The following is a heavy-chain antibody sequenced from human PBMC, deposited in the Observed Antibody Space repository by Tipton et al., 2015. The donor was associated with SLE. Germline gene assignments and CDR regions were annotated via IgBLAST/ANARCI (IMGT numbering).Heavy chain of an antibody. CDR3: ARDSSDSSGYPPYFDY. V-gene: IGHV1-18*01. J-gene: IGHJ4*02. CDR1: GYTFTSYG. Sequence: VQLVQSGAEVKKPGASVKVSCKASGYTFTSYGISWVRQAPGQGLEWMGWISAYNGNTNYAQKLQGRVTMTTDTSTSTAYTELRSLRSDDTAVYYCARDSSDSSGYPPYFDYWGQGTLVTVSS. D-gene: IGHD3-22*01. CDR2: ISAYNGNT.